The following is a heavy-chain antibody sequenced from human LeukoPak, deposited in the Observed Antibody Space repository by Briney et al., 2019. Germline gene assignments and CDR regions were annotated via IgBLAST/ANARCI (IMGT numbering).Heavy chain of an antibody. Sequence: ASVKVSCKASGYPFTGYYVHWVRQAPGHGLEWMGWVNPRNGGTHSAQKFQGRVSMTGDTSITTAYMELTGLTSDDTAVYYCATGAQYGLRGVAYFYYMHVWGTGTTVTVSS. V-gene: IGHV1-2*02. J-gene: IGHJ6*03. CDR3: ATGAQYGLRGVAYFYYMHV. D-gene: IGHD3-10*01. CDR1: GYPFTGYY. CDR2: VNPRNGGT.